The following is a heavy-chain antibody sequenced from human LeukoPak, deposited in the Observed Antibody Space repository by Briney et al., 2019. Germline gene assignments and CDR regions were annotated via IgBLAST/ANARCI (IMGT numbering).Heavy chain of an antibody. J-gene: IGHJ4*02. V-gene: IGHV1-3*03. CDR3: ARGLDPYYYGSGSQYYFDY. D-gene: IGHD3-10*01. CDR1: GYTFTSYA. CDR2: INAGNGNT. Sequence: ASVKVSCKASGYTFTSYAMHWVRQAPGQRLEWMGWINAGNGNTKYSQEFQGRVTITRDTSASTAYMELSSLRSEDMAVYYCARGLDPYYYGSGSQYYFDYWGQGTLVTVSS.